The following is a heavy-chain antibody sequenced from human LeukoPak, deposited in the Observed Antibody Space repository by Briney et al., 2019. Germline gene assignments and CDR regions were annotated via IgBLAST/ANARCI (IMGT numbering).Heavy chain of an antibody. CDR3: AELGITMIGGV. V-gene: IGHV3-48*03. CDR1: GFTFCSYE. Sequence: GGSLRLSCAASGFTFCSYEMNWVRQAPGKGLEWVSYISSSGSTIYYADSVKGRFTISRDNAKNSLYLQMNSLRAEDTAVYYCAELGITMIGGVWGKGTTVTISS. CDR2: ISSSGSTI. J-gene: IGHJ6*04. D-gene: IGHD3-10*02.